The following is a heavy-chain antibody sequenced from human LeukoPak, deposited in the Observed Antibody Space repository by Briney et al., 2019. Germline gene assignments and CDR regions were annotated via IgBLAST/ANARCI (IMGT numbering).Heavy chain of an antibody. V-gene: IGHV3-7*01. CDR2: IKDDGRQK. CDR3: ARDASRGFDT. J-gene: IGHJ4*02. Sequence: GGSLRLSCATSGFTFSRYWMTWVRQTPEKGLEWVASIKDDGRQKYYVDSVKGRFTVSRDNAKNSAYLQMDSLRVEDTALYYCARDASRGFDTWGQGTLVTVSS. D-gene: IGHD5-24*01. CDR1: GFTFSRYW.